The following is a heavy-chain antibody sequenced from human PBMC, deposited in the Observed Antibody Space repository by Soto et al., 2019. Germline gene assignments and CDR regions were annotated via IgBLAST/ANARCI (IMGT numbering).Heavy chain of an antibody. CDR2: ISYDGSNK. V-gene: IGHV3-30-3*01. Sequence: GGSLRLSCAASGFTFSSYAMHWVRQAPGKGLEWVAVISYDGSNKYYADSVKGRFTISRDNSKNTLYLQMNSLRAEDTAVYYCARDSASSGWYNWFDPWGQGTLVTVSS. D-gene: IGHD6-19*01. CDR1: GFTFSSYA. J-gene: IGHJ5*02. CDR3: ARDSASSGWYNWFDP.